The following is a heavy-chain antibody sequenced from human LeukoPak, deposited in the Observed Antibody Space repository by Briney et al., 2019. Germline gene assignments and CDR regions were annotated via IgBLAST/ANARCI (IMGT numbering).Heavy chain of an antibody. CDR3: ARGALHCSGGSCHPGYFDY. CDR2: INPYSDNT. CDR1: GYTFTSYG. D-gene: IGHD2-15*01. Sequence: ASVKASCKASGYTFTSYGINWVRQAPGQGLEWMGWINPYSDNTNYVQKLQDRVTMTTDTSTSTAYMELRSLRSDDTAVYYCARGALHCSGGSCHPGYFDYWGQGTLVTVSS. V-gene: IGHV1-18*01. J-gene: IGHJ4*02.